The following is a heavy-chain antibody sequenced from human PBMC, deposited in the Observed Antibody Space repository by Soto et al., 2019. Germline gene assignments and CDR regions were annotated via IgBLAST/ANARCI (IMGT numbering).Heavy chain of an antibody. CDR1: GGSITGYY. CDR2: IYTSGGT. Sequence: LSLTCTVSGGSITGYYWTWIRQPAGKGLEWIGRIYTSGGTDYNPSLKSRLTMSVDTSKNQFSLKLTSVTAADTAVYYCARGFGSSWYYFDFWGQGALVTVSS. J-gene: IGHJ4*02. V-gene: IGHV4-4*07. D-gene: IGHD6-13*01. CDR3: ARGFGSSWYYFDF.